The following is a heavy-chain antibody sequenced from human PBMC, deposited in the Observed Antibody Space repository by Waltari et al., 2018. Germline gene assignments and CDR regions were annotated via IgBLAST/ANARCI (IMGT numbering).Heavy chain of an antibody. V-gene: IGHV4-39*07. CDR1: GDSIKTNEFY. CDR2: IYYTGTT. D-gene: IGHD6-19*01. CDR3: GRDSGWYAY. Sequence: QLQLQESGPTLVKPPETLSLTCTVSGDSIKTNEFYWGWIRQTPGKGLEWIGSIYYTGTTYYDPSLRSRATLSVDTSKNQFSLTLHSVTAADTAIYCCGRDSGWYAYWGQGIQITVSS. J-gene: IGHJ4*02.